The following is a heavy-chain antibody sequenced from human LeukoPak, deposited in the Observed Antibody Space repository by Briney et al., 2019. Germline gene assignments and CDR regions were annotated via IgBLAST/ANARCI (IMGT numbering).Heavy chain of an antibody. Sequence: SETLSLTCTVSGGSISSYYWSWIRQPPGKGLEWIGYIYYSGSTNYNPSLKSRVTISVDTSKNQFSLKLSSVTAADTAVYYCARALYNWNYHDYWGQGTLVTVSS. CDR3: ARALYNWNYHDY. CDR2: IYYSGST. J-gene: IGHJ4*02. V-gene: IGHV4-59*12. D-gene: IGHD1-7*01. CDR1: GGSISSYY.